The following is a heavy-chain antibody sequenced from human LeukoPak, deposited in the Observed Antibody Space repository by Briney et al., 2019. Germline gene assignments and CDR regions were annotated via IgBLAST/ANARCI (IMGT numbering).Heavy chain of an antibody. V-gene: IGHV3-11*04. D-gene: IGHD3-10*01. CDR1: GFTFSDYN. CDR2: ISRSGSTK. Sequence: PGGSLRLSCAASGFTFSDYNMRWIRQAPGKGLEWVSSISRSGSTKYYADSVKGRFTISRDNAKNSLYLQMNSLRAEDTAVYYCARDWLPGGYWGQGTLVTVSS. J-gene: IGHJ4*02. CDR3: ARDWLPGGY.